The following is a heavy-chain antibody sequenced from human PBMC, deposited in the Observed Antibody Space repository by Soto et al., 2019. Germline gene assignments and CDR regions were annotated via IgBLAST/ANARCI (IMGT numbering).Heavy chain of an antibody. J-gene: IGHJ4*02. CDR2: IYYSGST. V-gene: IGHV4-59*08. CDR3: ARRSGSYVSTVFDY. CDR1: GGSISSYY. Sequence: QVQLQESGPGLVKPSETLSLTCTVSGGSISSYYWRWIRQPPGKGLEWIGYIYYSGSTNYNPSLNSRVTISVDTSKNQFSLKLSSVTAADTAVYYCARRSGSYVSTVFDYWGQGTLVTVSS. D-gene: IGHD1-26*01.